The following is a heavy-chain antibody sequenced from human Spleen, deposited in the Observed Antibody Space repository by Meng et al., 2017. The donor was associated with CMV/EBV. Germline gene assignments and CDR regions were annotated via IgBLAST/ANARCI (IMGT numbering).Heavy chain of an antibody. V-gene: IGHV1-2*02. CDR1: GYTSTGYY. CDR3: ARDTGDGWYKDY. Sequence: CKASGYTSTGYYIHWVRQAPGHGLEWMGWINPNGGGTNYAQKFQGRVTMTRDTSINTAYMELRSLRSDDTAVYYCARDTGDGWYKDYWGQGTQVTVSS. J-gene: IGHJ4*02. CDR2: INPNGGGT. D-gene: IGHD6-19*01.